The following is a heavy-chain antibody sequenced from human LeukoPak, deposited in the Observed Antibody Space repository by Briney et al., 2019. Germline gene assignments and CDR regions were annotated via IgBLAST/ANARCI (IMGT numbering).Heavy chain of an antibody. J-gene: IGHJ4*02. CDR2: ISYSGST. D-gene: IGHD6-6*01. Sequence: SETLSLTCTVSGGSISSSGHYWDWIRQPAGKGLEWIGSISYSGSTYYNPSLKSRVTISRGTSENQFSLKLSSVTAADTAVYYCARCRQLAIDYWGQETLVTVAS. CDR1: GGSISSSGHY. V-gene: IGHV4-39*01. CDR3: ARCRQLAIDY.